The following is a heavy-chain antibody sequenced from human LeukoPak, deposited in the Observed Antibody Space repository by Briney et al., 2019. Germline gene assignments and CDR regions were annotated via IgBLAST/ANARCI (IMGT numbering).Heavy chain of an antibody. V-gene: IGHV4-31*03. Sequence: PSQTLSLTCTVSGGSISSGGYYWSWIRQHPGKGLEWIGCIYYSGSTYYNPSLKSRVTISVDTSKNQFSLKLSSVTAADTAVYYCARGGGRGYYSFDYWGQGTLVTVSS. D-gene: IGHD3-3*01. CDR2: IYYSGST. J-gene: IGHJ4*02. CDR1: GGSISSGGYY. CDR3: ARGGGRGYYSFDY.